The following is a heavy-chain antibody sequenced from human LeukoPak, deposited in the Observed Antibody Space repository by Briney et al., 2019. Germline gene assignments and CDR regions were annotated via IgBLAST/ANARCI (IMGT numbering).Heavy chain of an antibody. CDR3: ARDYYVGNPAYYFDY. CDR1: GGSISSGGYY. Sequence: PSETLSLTCTVSGGSISSGGYYWNWIRQHPGKGLEWIGCIYYSGSTYYNPSLKSRVTISVDASKNQFSLRLSSVTAADTAVYYCARDYYVGNPAYYFDYWGQGTLVTASS. V-gene: IGHV4-31*03. J-gene: IGHJ4*02. D-gene: IGHD4-23*01. CDR2: IYYSGST.